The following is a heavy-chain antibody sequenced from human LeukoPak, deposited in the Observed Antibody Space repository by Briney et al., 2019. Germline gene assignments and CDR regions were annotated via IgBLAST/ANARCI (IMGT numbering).Heavy chain of an antibody. V-gene: IGHV4-39*01. D-gene: IGHD3-16*02. J-gene: IGHJ4*02. CDR3: ARRHPSYYFDY. CDR1: GGSISSSSYY. CDR2: IYYSGST. Sequence: SETLSLTCTVSGGSISSSSYYWGWIRQPPGEGLEWIGSIYYSGSTYYNPSLKSRVTISVDTSKNQFSLKLSSVTAADTAVYYCARRHPSYYFDYWGQGTLVTVSS.